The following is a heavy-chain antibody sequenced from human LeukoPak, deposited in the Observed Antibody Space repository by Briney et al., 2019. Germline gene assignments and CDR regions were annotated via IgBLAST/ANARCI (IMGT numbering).Heavy chain of an antibody. D-gene: IGHD2-15*01. Sequence: SETLSLTCAVYGGSFSGYYWSRIRQPPGKGLEWIGEINHSGSTNYNPSLKSRVTISVDTSKNQFSLKLSSVTAADTAVYYCARGPRNYCSGGSCYIYAWGQGTMVTVSS. CDR3: ARGPRNYCSGGSCYIYA. CDR2: INHSGST. V-gene: IGHV4-34*01. CDR1: GGSFSGYY. J-gene: IGHJ3*01.